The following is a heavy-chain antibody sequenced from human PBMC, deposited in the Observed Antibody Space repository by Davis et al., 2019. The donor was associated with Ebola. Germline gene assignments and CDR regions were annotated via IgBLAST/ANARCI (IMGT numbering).Heavy chain of an antibody. CDR1: GFTFSDYY. D-gene: IGHD3-3*01. Sequence: PGGSLRLSCAASGFTFSDYYMSWIRQAPGKGLEWVSYISSSGSTIYYADSVKGRFTISRDNAKNSLYLQMNSLRAEDTAVYYCARDKVFGVVIVKRSRLLYSDGMDVWGQGTTVTVSS. V-gene: IGHV3-11*01. J-gene: IGHJ6*02. CDR2: ISSSGSTI. CDR3: ARDKVFGVVIVKRSRLLYSDGMDV.